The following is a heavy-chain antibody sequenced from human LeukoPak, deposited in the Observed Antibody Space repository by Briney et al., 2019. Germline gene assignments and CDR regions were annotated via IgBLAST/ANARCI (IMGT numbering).Heavy chain of an antibody. CDR1: GFTFSSYA. CDR3: AKGAIFGVIIPFDS. CDR2: ITDSGGAT. Sequence: GGSLRLSCAASGFTFSSYAMIWVRQAPGKGLEWVSSITDSGGATYYADSVKGRFSISRDNSKNTVYLQMNSPRAEDTAVYYCAKGAIFGVIIPFDSWGQGTLVTVSS. D-gene: IGHD3-3*01. J-gene: IGHJ5*01. V-gene: IGHV3-23*01.